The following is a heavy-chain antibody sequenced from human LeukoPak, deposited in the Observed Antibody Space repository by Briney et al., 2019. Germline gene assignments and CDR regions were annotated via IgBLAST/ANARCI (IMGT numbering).Heavy chain of an antibody. CDR2: ISKSGGTK. Sequence: GESLRLSCAASGFTFSNNAMSWGRQTPGKGLEWVSSISKSGGTKYYADSVKGRFTISRDNSKNTLYLQMNSLRAEDTAVYYCAKDAPTSTDYDILTGLYYFDYWGQGTLVTASS. CDR1: GFTFSNNA. J-gene: IGHJ4*02. D-gene: IGHD3-9*01. CDR3: AKDAPTSTDYDILTGLYYFDY. V-gene: IGHV3-23*01.